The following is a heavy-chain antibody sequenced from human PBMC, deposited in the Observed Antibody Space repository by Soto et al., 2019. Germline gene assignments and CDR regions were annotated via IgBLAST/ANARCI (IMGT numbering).Heavy chain of an antibody. Sequence: SETLSLTCTVSGGSISNYWWNWIRQSPGKGLEWMGNIYYTGSTEYNPSLQSRVTISVDMSKSQFSLRLSSVTAADTAIYYCARDRDWNDWFDPWGQGILVTVSS. CDR2: IYYTGST. CDR1: GGSISNYW. D-gene: IGHD1-1*01. J-gene: IGHJ5*02. CDR3: ARDRDWNDWFDP. V-gene: IGHV4-59*01.